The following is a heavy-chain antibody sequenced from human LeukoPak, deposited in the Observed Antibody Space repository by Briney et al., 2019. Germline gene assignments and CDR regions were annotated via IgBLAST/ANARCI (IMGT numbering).Heavy chain of an antibody. CDR3: ARETRANYYYFDY. CDR1: GYTFIIYD. V-gene: IGHV1-3*03. Sequence: ASVKVSCKASGYTFIIYDINWVRQVTGQGLEWMGWINAGNGNTKYSQEFQGRVTITRDTSASTAYMELSSLRSEDMAVYYCARETRANYYYFDYWGQGTLVTVSS. CDR2: INAGNGNT. D-gene: IGHD1-7*01. J-gene: IGHJ4*02.